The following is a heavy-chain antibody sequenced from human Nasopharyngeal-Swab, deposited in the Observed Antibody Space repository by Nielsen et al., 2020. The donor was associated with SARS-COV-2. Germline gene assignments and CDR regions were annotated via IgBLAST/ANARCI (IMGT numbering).Heavy chain of an antibody. V-gene: IGHV3-23*01. Sequence: GESLKISCGASGFTFSSYTMSWVRQAPGRGLEWVSAITGSGDATNYADSMRGRFTISRDNSKSTLYLQMNSLRAEDTAEYFCAKDGVRLNGIDVWGQGTTVTVSS. CDR3: AKDGVRLNGIDV. CDR1: GFTFSSYT. J-gene: IGHJ6*02. D-gene: IGHD3-16*01. CDR2: ITGSGDAT.